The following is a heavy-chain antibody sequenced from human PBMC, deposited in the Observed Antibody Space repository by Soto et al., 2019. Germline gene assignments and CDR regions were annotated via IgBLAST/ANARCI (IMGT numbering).Heavy chain of an antibody. D-gene: IGHD3-10*01. CDR1: GGSISSSSYY. J-gene: IGHJ4*02. V-gene: IGHV4-39*01. Sequence: QLQLQESGPGLVKPSETLSLTCTVSGGSISSSSYYWGWIRQPPGKGLEWIGSIYYSGSTYYNPSPKSRVTISVDTAKNQFSLKLSSVTAADTVVYYCATLWFGESPYWGQGTLVTVSS. CDR2: IYYSGST. CDR3: ATLWFGESPY.